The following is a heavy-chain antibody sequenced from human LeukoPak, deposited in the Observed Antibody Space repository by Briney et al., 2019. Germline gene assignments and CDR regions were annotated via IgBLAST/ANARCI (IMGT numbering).Heavy chain of an antibody. J-gene: IGHJ4*02. CDR1: GFTFSSYA. V-gene: IGHV3-33*08. D-gene: IGHD3-22*01. CDR3: AAGQGGYYYDGLY. CDR2: IWYDGSNK. Sequence: GGSLRLSCAASGFTFSSYAMHWVRQAPGKGLEWVAVIWYDGSNKYYADSVKGRFTISRDNSKNTLYLQMNSLRAEDTAVYYCAAGQGGYYYDGLYWGQGTLVTVSS.